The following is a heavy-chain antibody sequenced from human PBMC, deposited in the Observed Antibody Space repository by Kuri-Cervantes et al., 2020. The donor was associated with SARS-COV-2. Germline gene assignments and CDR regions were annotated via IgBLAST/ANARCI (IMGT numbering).Heavy chain of an antibody. CDR3: AKIMTTVTTNDY. D-gene: IGHD4-11*01. CDR1: GFTFSSYS. V-gene: IGHV3-21*01. Sequence: GGSLRLSCAASGFTFSSYSMNWVRQAPGKGLEWVSSISSSSSYIDYADSVKGRFTISRDNSKNTLYLQMNSLRAEDTAVYYCAKIMTTVTTNDYWGQGTLVTVSS. J-gene: IGHJ4*02. CDR2: ISSSSSYI.